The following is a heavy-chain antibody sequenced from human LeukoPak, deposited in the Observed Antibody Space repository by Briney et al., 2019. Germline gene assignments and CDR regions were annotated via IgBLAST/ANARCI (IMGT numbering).Heavy chain of an antibody. D-gene: IGHD1-26*01. V-gene: IGHV3-30*14. Sequence: GGSLRLSCVASGFTFSSYAMHWVRQAPGKGLEWVAVISYDGSNKYYADSVKGRFTISRDNSKNTLYLQMNSLRAEDTAVYYCARGDSGSYYNDYWGQGTLVTVSS. J-gene: IGHJ4*02. CDR1: GFTFSSYA. CDR2: ISYDGSNK. CDR3: ARGDSGSYYNDY.